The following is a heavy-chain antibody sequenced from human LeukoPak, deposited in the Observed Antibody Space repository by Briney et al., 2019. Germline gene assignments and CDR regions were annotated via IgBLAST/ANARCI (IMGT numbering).Heavy chain of an antibody. CDR3: TTELIQLFDF. CDR1: GFTFSTYV. Sequence: GGSLRLSCAASGFTFSTYVMSWVRQAPGKGLEWVSAISGSGGSTYYADSVKGRFTISRDNSKNTLYLQMNSLKTEDTAVYYCTTELIQLFDFWGQGTLVTVSS. CDR2: ISGSGGST. V-gene: IGHV3-23*01. D-gene: IGHD5-18*01. J-gene: IGHJ4*02.